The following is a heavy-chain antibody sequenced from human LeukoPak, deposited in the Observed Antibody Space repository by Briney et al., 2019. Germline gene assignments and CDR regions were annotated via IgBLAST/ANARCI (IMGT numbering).Heavy chain of an antibody. Sequence: GGSLRLSCAASGFTVSSNYMSWVRQAPGKGLEWVSIIYSGGSTYYADSVKGRFTISRDNSKNTLYLQMNSLRAEDTAVYYCARAFSGSYYIWWGQGTLVTVSS. J-gene: IGHJ4*02. CDR2: IYSGGST. D-gene: IGHD3-10*01. CDR3: ARAFSGSYYIW. CDR1: GFTVSSNY. V-gene: IGHV3-66*02.